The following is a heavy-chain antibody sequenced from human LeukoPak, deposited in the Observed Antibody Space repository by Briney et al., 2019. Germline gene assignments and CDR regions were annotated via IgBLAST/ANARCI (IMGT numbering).Heavy chain of an antibody. D-gene: IGHD5-24*01. CDR1: GFTFSSYG. J-gene: IGHJ3*01. CDR2: ISYDGSNK. CDR3: ARGRDGYNSVS. V-gene: IGHV3-30*03. Sequence: GRSLRLSCAASGFTFSSYGMHWVRQAPGKGLEWVAVISYDGSNKYYADSVKGRFTISRDNSKNTLYLQMNSLRAEDTAAYYCARGRDGYNSVSWGQGTMVTVSS.